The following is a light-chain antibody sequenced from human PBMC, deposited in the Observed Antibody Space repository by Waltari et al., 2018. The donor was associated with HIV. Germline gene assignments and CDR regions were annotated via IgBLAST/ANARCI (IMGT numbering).Light chain of an antibody. J-gene: IGLJ3*02. CDR2: SNN. CDR3: AAWDDSLNGPV. CDR1: SSHIGSNT. V-gene: IGLV1-44*01. Sequence: QSVLTQPPSASGTPGQRVTISCSGSSSHIGSNTVNWYQQLPGTAPKLIIYSNNQRPSGVPDRFSGSKSGTSASLAISGLQSEDEADYYCAAWDDSLNGPVFGGGTKLTVL.